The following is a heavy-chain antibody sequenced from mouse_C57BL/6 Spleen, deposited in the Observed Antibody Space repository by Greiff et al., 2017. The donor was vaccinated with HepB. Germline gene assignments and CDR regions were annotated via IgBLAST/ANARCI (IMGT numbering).Heavy chain of an antibody. CDR1: GYSITSGYY. Sequence: EVKLQESGPGLVKPSQSLSLTCSVTGYSITSGYYWNWIRQFPGNKLEWMGYIIYDGSNNYNPSLKNRISITRDTSKNQFFLKLNSVTTEDTATYYCARDLQLTYAMDYWGQGTSVTVSS. D-gene: IGHD4-1*02. J-gene: IGHJ4*01. V-gene: IGHV3-6*01. CDR3: ARDLQLTYAMDY. CDR2: IIYDGSN.